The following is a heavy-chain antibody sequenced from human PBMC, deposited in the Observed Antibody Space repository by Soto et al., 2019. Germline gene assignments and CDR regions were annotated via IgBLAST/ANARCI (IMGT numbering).Heavy chain of an antibody. CDR1: GFTFSDHY. Sequence: GGSLRLSCAASGFTFSDHYMSWIRQAPRKGLEWVSDISGTGGTTYYADSVKGRFTISRDNSKNTLYLQMNSLRAEDTAVYYCAKNWDTTSSSSSHWGQGTLVTVSS. CDR3: AKNWDTTSSSSSH. V-gene: IGHV3-23*01. D-gene: IGHD6-6*01. CDR2: ISGTGGTT. J-gene: IGHJ4*02.